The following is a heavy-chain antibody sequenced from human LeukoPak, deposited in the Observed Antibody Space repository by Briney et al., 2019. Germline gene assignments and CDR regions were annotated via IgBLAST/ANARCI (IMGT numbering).Heavy chain of an antibody. D-gene: IGHD6-6*01. J-gene: IGHJ4*02. V-gene: IGHV3-21*01. CDR2: ISSSSSYI. Sequence: GGSLRLSCAASGFTFSSYSMNWVRQAPGKGLEWVSSISSSSSYIYYADSVKGRFTISRDNAKNSLYLQMNSLRAEDTAVYYCARAIAALSSFDYWGQGTLVTVSS. CDR1: GFTFSSYS. CDR3: ARAIAALSSFDY.